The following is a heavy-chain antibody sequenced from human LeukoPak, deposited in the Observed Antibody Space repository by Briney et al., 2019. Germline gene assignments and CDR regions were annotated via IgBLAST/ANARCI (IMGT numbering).Heavy chain of an antibody. J-gene: IGHJ5*02. CDR2: IYYSGST. D-gene: IGHD3-10*01. CDR1: GGSISSSSYY. CDR3: ASPYYGSGSYNWFDP. V-gene: IGHV4-39*01. Sequence: PSETLSLTCTVSGGSISSSSYYWGWIRQPPGKGLEWIGSIYYSGSTYYNPSLKSRVTISVDTSKNQFSLKLGSVTAADTAVYYCASPYYGSGSYNWFDPWGQGTLVTVSS.